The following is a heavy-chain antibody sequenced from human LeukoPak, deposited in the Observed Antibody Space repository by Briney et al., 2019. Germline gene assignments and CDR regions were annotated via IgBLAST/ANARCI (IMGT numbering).Heavy chain of an antibody. J-gene: IGHJ4*02. CDR3: TGRTDSSGYYYPLDY. CDR1: GFTFSSYS. Sequence: GGSLRLSCAASGFTFSSYSMNWVRQAPGKGLEWVSSISGSSTYIYYADSVKGRFTISRDNAKNSLYLQMNSLKTEDTAVYYCTGRTDSSGYYYPLDYWGQGTLVTVSS. V-gene: IGHV3-21*03. CDR2: ISGSSTYI. D-gene: IGHD3-22*01.